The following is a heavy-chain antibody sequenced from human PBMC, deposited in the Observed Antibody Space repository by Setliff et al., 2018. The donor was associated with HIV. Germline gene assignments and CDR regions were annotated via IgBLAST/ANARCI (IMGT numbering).Heavy chain of an antibody. D-gene: IGHD3-22*01. J-gene: IGHJ5*02. V-gene: IGHV4-59*01. CDR3: ARVGYNDDSGYPYNWFDP. Sequence: SETLSLTCTISGGSIRSYYWSWIRQPPGKGLEWLGHAHYSGSNKNNPSLRSRISMAVDTSKNQVSLKLSSVTAADTAVYYCARVGYNDDSGYPYNWFDPWGQGTLVTVSS. CDR2: AHYSGSN. CDR1: GGSIRSYY.